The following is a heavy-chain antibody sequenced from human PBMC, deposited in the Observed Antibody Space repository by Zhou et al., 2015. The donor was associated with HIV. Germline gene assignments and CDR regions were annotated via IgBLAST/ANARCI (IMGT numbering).Heavy chain of an antibody. Sequence: QVQLVQSGAEVKKPGSSVKVSCKASGGTFSSYAISWVRQAPGQGLEWMGGIIPIFGTVSHAQKFQGRVTITADKSTNTAYMELSSLRSEDTAAYYCAREGWGSWYFDLWGRGTLVTVSS. CDR2: IIPIFGTV. D-gene: IGHD7-27*01. CDR3: AREGWGSWYFDL. V-gene: IGHV1-69*06. CDR1: GGTFSSYA. J-gene: IGHJ2*01.